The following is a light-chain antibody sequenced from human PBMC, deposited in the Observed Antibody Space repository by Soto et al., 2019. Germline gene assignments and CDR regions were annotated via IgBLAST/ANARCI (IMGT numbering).Light chain of an antibody. Sequence: QSALTQPPSASGSPGQSVTISCTGTSSDVGAYKYVSWYQQYPGKAPKLMIYEVTKRPSGVPDRFSGPKSGNTASLTVSGLQGEDDADYYCTSYVGNDIWVFGGGTKLTVL. CDR2: EVT. CDR3: TSYVGNDIWV. CDR1: SSDVGAYKY. J-gene: IGLJ3*02. V-gene: IGLV2-8*01.